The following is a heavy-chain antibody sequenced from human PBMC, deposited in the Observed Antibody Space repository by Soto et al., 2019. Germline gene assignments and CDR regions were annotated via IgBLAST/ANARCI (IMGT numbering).Heavy chain of an antibody. V-gene: IGHV4-39*01. D-gene: IGHD2-8*01. J-gene: IGHJ4*02. CDR3: VSQRTSVLTQAYFDY. CDR2: VYYRGRS. Sequence: SATLSLTCTVSGGSVSNSNYYWCWIRQSPGKGLEWIGSVYYRGRSYSKSSVKSRVTISVDTSKNQFSLNLNSVTASDTAVYYCVSQRTSVLTQAYFDYWGPGALVTVSS. CDR1: GGSVSNSNYY.